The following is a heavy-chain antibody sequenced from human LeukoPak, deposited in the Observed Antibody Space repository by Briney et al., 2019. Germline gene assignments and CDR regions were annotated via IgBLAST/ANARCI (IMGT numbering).Heavy chain of an antibody. CDR1: GGSFSGYY. CDR2: INHSGST. D-gene: IGHD3-10*01. CDR3: ARATYYSAYFDY. Sequence: MPSETLSLTCAVYGGSFSGYYWSWIRQPPGKGLEWIGEINHSGSTNYNPSLKSRVTISVDTSKNQFSLKLSSVTAADTAVYYCARATYYSAYFDYWGQGTLVTVSS. V-gene: IGHV4-34*01. J-gene: IGHJ4*02.